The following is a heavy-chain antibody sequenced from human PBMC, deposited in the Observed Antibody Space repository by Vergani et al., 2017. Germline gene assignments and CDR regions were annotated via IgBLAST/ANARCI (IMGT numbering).Heavy chain of an antibody. CDR2: INHSGST. D-gene: IGHD2-2*01. J-gene: IGHJ5*02. Sequence: QAQLQQWGAGLLKPSETLSLTCAIYGGSFSGYYWSWIRQPPGKGLEWIGEINHSGSTNYNPSLKSRVTISVDTSKNQFSLKLSSVTAADTAVYYCARGGDDDCSSTSCYGGNWFDPWGQGTLVTVSS. CDR1: GGSFSGYY. CDR3: ARGGDDDCSSTSCYGGNWFDP. V-gene: IGHV4-34*01.